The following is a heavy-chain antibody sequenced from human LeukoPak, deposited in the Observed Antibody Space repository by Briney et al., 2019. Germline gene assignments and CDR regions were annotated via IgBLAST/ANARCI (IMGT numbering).Heavy chain of an antibody. CDR1: GGSVSSYY. CDR2: IYNSDNT. Sequence: SETLSLTCTVSGGSVSSYYWSWIRQPPGKGLEWIGYIYNSDNTKYTSSLESRVTISVDTSKNQFFLKLSSVTAADTAVYYCARFHSGPSGWYVLWYFDLWGRGALVTVSS. CDR3: ARFHSGPSGWYVLWYFDL. J-gene: IGHJ2*01. V-gene: IGHV4-4*09. D-gene: IGHD6-19*01.